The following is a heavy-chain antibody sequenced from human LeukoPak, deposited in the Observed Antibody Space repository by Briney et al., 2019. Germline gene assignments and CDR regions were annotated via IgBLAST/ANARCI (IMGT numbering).Heavy chain of an antibody. CDR1: GFTFSSYA. J-gene: IGHJ4*02. V-gene: IGHV3-64*05. CDR2: ISSNGATT. Sequence: GGSLRPSCSASGFTFSSYAMHWVRQAPGKGLEYVSAISSNGATTYYADSVKGRFTISRDNSKNTLYFQMSSLRPEDTAVYYCVKIVLAGGYFDSWGQGTLVTVSS. D-gene: IGHD4-23*01. CDR3: VKIVLAGGYFDS.